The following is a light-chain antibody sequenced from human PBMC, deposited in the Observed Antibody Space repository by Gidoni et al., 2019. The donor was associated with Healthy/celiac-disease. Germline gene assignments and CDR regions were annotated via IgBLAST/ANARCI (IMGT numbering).Light chain of an antibody. J-gene: IGKJ4*01. CDR3: MQALQTQLT. Sequence: EMGWTRSPLSWPVTPGEPASISCRSSQSLLHSNGYNYLDWYLQKPGQSPQLLIYLGSNRASGVPDRFSGSGSGTDFTLKISRVEAEDVGVYYCMQALQTQLTFGGGTKVEIK. CDR1: QSLLHSNGYNY. V-gene: IGKV2-28*01. CDR2: LGS.